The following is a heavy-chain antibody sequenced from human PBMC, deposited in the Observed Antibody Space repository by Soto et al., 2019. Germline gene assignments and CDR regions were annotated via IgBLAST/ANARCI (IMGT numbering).Heavy chain of an antibody. CDR3: AKEGKLRQSCYWYYYGMDV. J-gene: IGHJ6*02. D-gene: IGHD3-16*01. Sequence: EVQLLESGGGLVQPGGSLRLSCAASGFTFSSYGMSWVRQAPGKGLEWVSGIIGSGGNTYYADSVKGRFTISRDNSKNTLYLQMNSLRAEDTPIYYCAKEGKLRQSCYWYYYGMDVWGQGTTVTVSS. V-gene: IGHV3-23*01. CDR2: IIGSGGNT. CDR1: GFTFSSYG.